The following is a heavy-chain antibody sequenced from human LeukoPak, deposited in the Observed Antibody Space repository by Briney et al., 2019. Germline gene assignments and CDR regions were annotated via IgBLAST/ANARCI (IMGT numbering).Heavy chain of an antibody. CDR2: INHSGST. V-gene: IGHV4-34*01. CDR3: AGRYVWGSYRRYGMDV. J-gene: IGHJ6*02. CDR1: GGSFSGYY. Sequence: SETLSLTCAVYGGSFSGYYWSWIRQPPGKGLEWIGEINHSGSTNYNPSLKSRVTISVDTSKNQFSLKLSSVTAADTAVYYCAGRYVWGSYRRYGMDVWGQGTTVTVSS. D-gene: IGHD3-16*02.